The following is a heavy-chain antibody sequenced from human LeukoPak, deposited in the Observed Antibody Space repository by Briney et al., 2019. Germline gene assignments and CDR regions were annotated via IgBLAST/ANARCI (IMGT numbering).Heavy chain of an antibody. J-gene: IGHJ3*02. CDR1: GYTFTGYY. CDR3: ARHSSRLWFGEWVRGAFDI. V-gene: IGHV1-2*04. Sequence: ASVKVSCKASGYTFTGYYMHWVQQAPGQGLEWMGWINPNSGGTNYAQKFQGWVTMTRDTSISTAYMELSRLRSDDTAVYYCARHSSRLWFGEWVRGAFDIWGQGTMVTVSS. CDR2: INPNSGGT. D-gene: IGHD3-10*01.